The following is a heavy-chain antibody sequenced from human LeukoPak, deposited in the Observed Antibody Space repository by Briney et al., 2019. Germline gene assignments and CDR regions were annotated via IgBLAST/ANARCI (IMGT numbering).Heavy chain of an antibody. CDR2: IHYSGST. D-gene: IGHD4-23*01. CDR3: ARSNGGNSPFDY. J-gene: IGHJ4*02. CDR1: GGSISSFY. Sequence: SETLSLTCTVSGGSISSFYWSWIRQPPGKGLEWIGYIHYSGSTYYKPSLKSRVTISVDTSKNQFSLKLSSVTAADTAVYYCARSNGGNSPFDYWGQGTLVTASS. V-gene: IGHV4-59*01.